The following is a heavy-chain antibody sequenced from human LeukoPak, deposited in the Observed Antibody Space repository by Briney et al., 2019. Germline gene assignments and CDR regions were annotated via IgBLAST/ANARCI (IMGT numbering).Heavy chain of an antibody. V-gene: IGHV4-39*01. CDR3: ARHEYSSSQWFDP. CDR2: IYYSGST. D-gene: IGHD6-6*01. Sequence: SETLSLTCTVSGGSISSSSYYWGWIRQPPGKGLEWIGSIYYSGSTYYNPSLKSRVTISVDTSKNQFSLKLSSVTAADTAVYYCARHEYSSSQWFDPWGQGTLVTVSS. CDR1: GGSISSSSYY. J-gene: IGHJ5*02.